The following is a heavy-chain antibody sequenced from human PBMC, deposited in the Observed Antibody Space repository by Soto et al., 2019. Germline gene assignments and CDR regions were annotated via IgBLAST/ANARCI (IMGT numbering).Heavy chain of an antibody. J-gene: IGHJ6*04. CDR1: EFTFSSYA. D-gene: IGHD2-2*01. CDR3: ARYIPGVRYYGMDV. Sequence: GGSLRLSCAASEFTFSSYAMKWVRQAPGKGLEWVSLIGESGTPTYYADSVKGRFTISRDNSGNTLFLEMYSLRAEDTAVYYCARYIPGVRYYGMDVWGKGTTVTVSS. CDR2: IGESGTPT. V-gene: IGHV3-23*01.